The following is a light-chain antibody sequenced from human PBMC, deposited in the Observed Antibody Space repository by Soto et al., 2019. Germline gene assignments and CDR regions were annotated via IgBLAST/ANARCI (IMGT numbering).Light chain of an antibody. V-gene: IGKV3-20*01. CDR3: QQYGSSPPWT. CDR2: VAS. CDR1: QSVSSSY. Sequence: EIGLTQSPGTLSLSPGERATLSCRASQSVSSSYLAWYQQKPGQAPRLLIYVASSRASGIPDRFSGSGSGTSFTLTISRLEPEDFAVYYCQQYGSSPPWTFGQGTQVEIK. J-gene: IGKJ1*01.